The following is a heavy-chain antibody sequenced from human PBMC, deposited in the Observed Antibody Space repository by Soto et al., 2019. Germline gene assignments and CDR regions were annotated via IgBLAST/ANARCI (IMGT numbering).Heavy chain of an antibody. CDR1: GFSFSISP. CDR2: ISYDGTNK. Sequence: QVQLVESGGGVVQPGRSLRLSCAASGFSFSISPMHWVRQAPGKGPEWVALISYDGTNKFYADSVKGRFTISRDNSKSTLYLQVDSQRPEDAAVYHCARDPKTSGGQHWAFNYFDSWGQGTLVTVSS. V-gene: IGHV3-30-3*01. D-gene: IGHD7-27*01. J-gene: IGHJ4*02. CDR3: ARDPKTSGGQHWAFNYFDS.